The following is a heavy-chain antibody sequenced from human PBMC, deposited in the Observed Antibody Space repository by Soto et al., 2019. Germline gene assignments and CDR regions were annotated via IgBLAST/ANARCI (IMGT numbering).Heavy chain of an antibody. Sequence: LRLSCAASGFAFDDYAMHCVRQVPGKGLEWVSGINWNSGSIGYGDSVKGRFAISRDNAKNSLHLQMNSLSAEDTAFYYCVKDESINWYSGHFRHWGQGTLVTVSS. CDR3: VKDESINWYSGHFRH. CDR1: GFAFDDYA. V-gene: IGHV3-9*01. D-gene: IGHD6-13*01. J-gene: IGHJ1*01. CDR2: INWNSGSI.